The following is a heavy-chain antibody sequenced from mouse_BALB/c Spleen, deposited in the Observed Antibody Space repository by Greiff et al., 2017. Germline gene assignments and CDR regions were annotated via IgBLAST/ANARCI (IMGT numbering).Heavy chain of an antibody. Sequence: QVQLQQSGAELVRPGSSVKISCKASGYAFSSYWMNWVKQRPGQGLEWIGQIYPGDGDTNYNGKFKGKATLTADKSSSTAYMQLSSLTSEDSAVYFCARCYCGSSYDYFDYWGQGTTLTVSS. CDR3: ARCYCGSSYDYFDY. D-gene: IGHD1-1*01. CDR1: GYAFSSYW. J-gene: IGHJ2*01. CDR2: IYPGDGDT. V-gene: IGHV1-80*01.